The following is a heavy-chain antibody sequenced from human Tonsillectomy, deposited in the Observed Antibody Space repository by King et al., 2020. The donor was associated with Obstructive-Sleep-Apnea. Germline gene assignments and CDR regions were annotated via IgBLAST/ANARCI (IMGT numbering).Heavy chain of an antibody. CDR3: AHRPYELCTRCPFGTFDY. CDR1: GFSLSTSGVG. CDR2: IYWDDDK. D-gene: IGHD2-2*01. Sequence: QITLKESGPTLVKPTQTLTLTCTLSGFSLSTSGVGVGWIRQPPGKALEWLALIYWDDDKRYSPSLKSRLTITKDTFKNQVVLLMTNMDPVDTATYYCAHRPYELCTRCPFGTFDYWGQGTQVTVSS. V-gene: IGHV2-5*02. J-gene: IGHJ4*02.